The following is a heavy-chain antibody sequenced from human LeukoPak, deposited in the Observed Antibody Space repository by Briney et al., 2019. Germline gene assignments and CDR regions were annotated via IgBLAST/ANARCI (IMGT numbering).Heavy chain of an antibody. V-gene: IGHV4-59*01. CDR1: GGSISSYY. J-gene: IGHJ5*02. CDR2: IYYSGST. CDR3: VRGPYGSSISNWFDP. Sequence: SETLSLTCTVSGGSISSYYWSWIRKPPGKGLEWIGYIYYSGSTNYNPSLKSRVTISVDTPKNQFSLKLRSVTAADTAVYYCVRGPYGSSISNWFDPWGQGMLVTVSS. D-gene: IGHD3-10*01.